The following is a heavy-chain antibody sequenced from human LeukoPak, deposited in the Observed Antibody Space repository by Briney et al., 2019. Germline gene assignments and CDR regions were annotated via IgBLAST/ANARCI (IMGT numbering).Heavy chain of an antibody. D-gene: IGHD2-21*01. CDR3: ARGGGGADY. Sequence: NTGGPLRLSCAASGFTFSDYSMNWVRQAPGKGLEWVSSISGRSSYIYYADSVKGRFAISRDSAKNSLFLQMNSLRADDTAVYYCARGGGGADYWGQGTVVTVSS. CDR2: ISGRSSYI. V-gene: IGHV3-21*06. CDR1: GFTFSDYS. J-gene: IGHJ4*02.